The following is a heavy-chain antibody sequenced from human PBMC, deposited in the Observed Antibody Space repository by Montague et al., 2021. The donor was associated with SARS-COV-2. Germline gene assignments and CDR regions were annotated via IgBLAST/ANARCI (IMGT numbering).Heavy chain of an antibody. CDR3: VRGGYGDRSSD. Sequence: SETLSLTCAVYGGSFTGYYWTWIRQPPGKGLEWIGEINHSGSGNYNPSLESRVTMSIDTSKNQFSLRLTSVSAADTAVYYCVRGGYGDRSSDWGQGTLVTVSS. CDR1: GGSFTGYY. D-gene: IGHD4-17*01. V-gene: IGHV4-34*01. CDR2: INHSGSG. J-gene: IGHJ1*01.